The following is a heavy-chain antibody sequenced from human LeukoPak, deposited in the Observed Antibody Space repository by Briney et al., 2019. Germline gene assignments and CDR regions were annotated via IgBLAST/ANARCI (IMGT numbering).Heavy chain of an antibody. V-gene: IGHV4-39*07. CDR1: GGSISSSSYY. CDR3: ARDVAGNTFDY. CDR2: IYYSGST. D-gene: IGHD5-12*01. Sequence: SGTLSLTCTVSGGSISSSSYYWGWIRQPPGKGLEWIGSIYYSGSTYSNPSLQSRVTISVDTAKSQFSLRLTSMTAADTAVYYCARDVAGNTFDYWGQGTLVTVSS. J-gene: IGHJ4*02.